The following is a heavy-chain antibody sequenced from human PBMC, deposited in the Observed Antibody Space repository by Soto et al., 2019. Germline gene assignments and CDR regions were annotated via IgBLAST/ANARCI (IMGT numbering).Heavy chain of an antibody. CDR3: ARERGYSSSWYSFDY. D-gene: IGHD6-13*01. Sequence: GGSLRLSCAASGFTFSSYSMNWVRQAPGKGLEWVSYISSSSSTIYYADSVKGRFTISRDNAKNSLYLQMNSLRDEDTAVYYCARERGYSSSWYSFDYWGQGTMVTVSS. V-gene: IGHV3-48*02. CDR2: ISSSSSTI. J-gene: IGHJ4*02. CDR1: GFTFSSYS.